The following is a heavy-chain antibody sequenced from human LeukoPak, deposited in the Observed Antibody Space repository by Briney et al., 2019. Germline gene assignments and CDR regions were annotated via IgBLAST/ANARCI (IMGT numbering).Heavy chain of an antibody. D-gene: IGHD1-20*01. V-gene: IGHV4-59*08. CDR2: IYYGGST. CDR3: ARRLYDWNSFGMDV. CDR1: GGSISSYY. J-gene: IGHJ6*02. Sequence: PSETLSLTCTVSGGSISSYYWSWIRQPPGKGLEWIGYIYYGGSTNYNPSLKSRVTISVDTSKNQFSLKLSSVTAADTAVYYCARRLYDWNSFGMDVWGQGTTVTVSS.